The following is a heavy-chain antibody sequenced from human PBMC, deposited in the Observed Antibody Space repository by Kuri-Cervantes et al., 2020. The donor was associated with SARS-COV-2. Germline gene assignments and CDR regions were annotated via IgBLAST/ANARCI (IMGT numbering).Heavy chain of an antibody. CDR2: ISGGGGST. J-gene: IGHJ6*02. Sequence: GGSLRLSCAASGLTFSSYAMSWVRQAPGKGLEWVSAISGGGGSTYYADSVKGRFTISRDNSKNTLYLQMNSLRAEDTAVYYCAKDSGYQLHYVYYYYGMDVWGQGTTVTVSS. CDR3: AKDSGYQLHYVYYYYGMDV. D-gene: IGHD2-2*01. CDR1: GLTFSSYA. V-gene: IGHV3-23*01.